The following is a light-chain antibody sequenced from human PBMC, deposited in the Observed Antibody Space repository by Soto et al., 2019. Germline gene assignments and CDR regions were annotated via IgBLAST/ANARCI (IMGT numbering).Light chain of an antibody. V-gene: IGKV3-15*01. CDR2: GAS. J-gene: IGKJ1*01. Sequence: DIVMTQSPATLSVSPGERATLSCRASQSVSSNLAWYQQKPGQAPRLLIYGASTRATGIPARFSGSGSGTEFTLTISSLQSEDFAVYYCQQYNNWTPRTFGQGTKVEI. CDR1: QSVSSN. CDR3: QQYNNWTPRT.